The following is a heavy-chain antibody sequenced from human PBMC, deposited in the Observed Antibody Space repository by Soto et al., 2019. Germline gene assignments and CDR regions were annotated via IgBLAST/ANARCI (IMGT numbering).Heavy chain of an antibody. Sequence: QLQLQESGPGLVKPSETLSLTCSVSGASISSSSYYWGWIRRPPGKGLEWIGSIYYSGSAYYNPSLKSRVSISVDTSKNQFSLKLSSVTAADTAVYYCARRKRSSYYDTSGFYDYWGQGTLVTVSS. CDR3: ARRKRSSYYDTSGFYDY. J-gene: IGHJ4*02. V-gene: IGHV4-39*01. D-gene: IGHD3-22*01. CDR2: IYYSGSA. CDR1: GASISSSSYY.